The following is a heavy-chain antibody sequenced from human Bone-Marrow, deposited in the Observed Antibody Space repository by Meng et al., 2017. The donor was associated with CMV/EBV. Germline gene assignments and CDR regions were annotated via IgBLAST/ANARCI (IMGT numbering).Heavy chain of an antibody. V-gene: IGHV1-69*10. CDR3: ASPRMATLFD. J-gene: IGHJ4*02. CDR2: IIPILGIA. Sequence: SMKVSCKASGGTFSSYAISWVRQAPGQGLEWMGGIIPILGIANYAQKFQGRVTITADKSTSTAYMELSSLRSEDTAVYYCASPRMATLFDWGQGTLVTVSS. CDR1: GGTFSSYA. D-gene: IGHD5-24*01.